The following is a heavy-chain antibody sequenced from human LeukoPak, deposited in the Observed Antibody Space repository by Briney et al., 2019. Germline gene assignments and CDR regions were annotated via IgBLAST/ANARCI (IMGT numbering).Heavy chain of an antibody. CDR1: RFSVSDYG. J-gene: IGHJ4*02. CDR3: DRWHISGGSYSHV. V-gene: IGHV3-49*04. CDR2: IRSKTSGGT. Sequence: HPGGSLRLSCSASRFSVSDYGINWVRQAPGKGLEWVGCIRSKTSGGTEYGPSVKGRVIISRDESKNIAYLEMDSLKTEDTAVYYCDRWHISGGSYSHVWGPGTLVTVSS. D-gene: IGHD2-15*01.